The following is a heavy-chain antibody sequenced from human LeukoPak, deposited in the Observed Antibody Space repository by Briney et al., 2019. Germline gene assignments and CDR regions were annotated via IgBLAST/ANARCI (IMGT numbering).Heavy chain of an antibody. V-gene: IGHV4-34*08. CDR2: INHSGST. J-gene: IGHJ3*02. CDR1: GFTFSSYA. Sequence: PGGSLRLSCAASGFTFSSYAMSWIRQPPGKGLEWIGEINHSGSTNYNPSLKSRVTISVDTSKNQFSLKLSSVTAADTAVYYCGAFDIWGQGTMVTVSS. CDR3: GAFDI.